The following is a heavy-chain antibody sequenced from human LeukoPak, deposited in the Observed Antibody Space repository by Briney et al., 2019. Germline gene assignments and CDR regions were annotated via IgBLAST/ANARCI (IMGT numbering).Heavy chain of an antibody. J-gene: IGHJ6*02. V-gene: IGHV4-31*03. D-gene: IGHD4/OR15-4a*01. CDR3: ARWSELRNYGMDV. CDR2: IYYSGST. Sequence: SQTLSLTCTVSGGSISSGGYYWSWIRQHPEKGLEWIGYIYYSGSTYYNPSLKSRVTISVDTSKNQFSLKLSSVTAADTAVYYCARWSELRNYGMDVWGQGTTVTVSS. CDR1: GGSISSGGYY.